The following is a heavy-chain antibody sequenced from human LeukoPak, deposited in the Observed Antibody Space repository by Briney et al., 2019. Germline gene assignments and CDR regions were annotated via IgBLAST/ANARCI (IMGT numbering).Heavy chain of an antibody. D-gene: IGHD6-19*01. J-gene: IGHJ6*03. V-gene: IGHV3-7*01. CDR1: GFTFSSYW. CDR2: IKQDGSEK. CDR3: ASHSRREQWLGTYYYNYMDV. Sequence: GGSLRLSCAASGFTFSSYWMSWVRQAPGKGLEWVANIKQDGSEKYYVDSVKGRFTISRDNAKNSLYLQMNSLRAEDTAVYYCASHSRREQWLGTYYYNYMDVWGKGATVTVSS.